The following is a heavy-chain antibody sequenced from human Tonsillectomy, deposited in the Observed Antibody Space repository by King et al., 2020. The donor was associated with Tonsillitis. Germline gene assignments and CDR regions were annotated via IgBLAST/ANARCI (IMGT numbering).Heavy chain of an antibody. CDR3: ARDGGGWGIDY. D-gene: IGHD3-16*01. CDR2: IGTAGDT. V-gene: IGHV3-13*01. CDR1: GFTFSSYD. J-gene: IGHJ4*02. Sequence: VQLVESGGGLVQPGGSLRRSCAASGFTFSSYDMHWVRQATGKGLEWVSAIGTAGDTYYPGSVKGRFTISRENAKNSLYLKMNSLRAGETAVYYSARDGGGWGIDYWGQGTLVTVSS.